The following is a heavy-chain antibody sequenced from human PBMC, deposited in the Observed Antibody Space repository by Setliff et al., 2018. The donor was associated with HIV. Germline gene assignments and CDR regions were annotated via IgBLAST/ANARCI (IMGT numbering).Heavy chain of an antibody. CDR1: GFTFTSSA. V-gene: IGHV1-58*02. CDR3: AADCSGGSCPEYFQH. D-gene: IGHD2-15*01. Sequence: SVKVSCKASGFTFTSSAMQWVRQARGQRLEWIGWIVVGSGNTNYAQKFQERVTITRDMSTSTAYMELSSLRSEDTAVYYRAADCSGGSCPEYFQHWGQGTLVTVSS. J-gene: IGHJ1*01. CDR2: IVVGSGNT.